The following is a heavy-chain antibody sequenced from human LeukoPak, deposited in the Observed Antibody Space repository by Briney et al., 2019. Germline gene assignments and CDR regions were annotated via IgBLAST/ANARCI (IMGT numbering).Heavy chain of an antibody. D-gene: IGHD4-17*01. CDR1: GYTFTGYF. V-gene: IGHV1-2*02. J-gene: IGHJ4*02. Sequence: GASVKVTCKASGYTFTGYFLHWVRQASGQGLEWMGWILPNTGGTHYAQKFQGRVTVTRDTSISTAYMEVSRLTSDDTAVYYCARKGEHYGDYDYWGQGTLVTVSS. CDR3: ARKGEHYGDYDY. CDR2: ILPNTGGT.